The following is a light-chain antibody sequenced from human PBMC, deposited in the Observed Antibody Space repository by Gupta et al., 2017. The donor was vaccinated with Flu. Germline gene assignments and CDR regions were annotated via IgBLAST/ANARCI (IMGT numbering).Light chain of an antibody. CDR1: SLPKKY. CDR2: EDS. Sequence: SSELTPPPSVSVSPGQTARIPCSGDSLPKKYVYWYQQKSGQAPVLVIYEDSKRPAGIPGRFSGSNAETMATLTISGAQGEDEADYYCYSRDSSDKGVFGGGTELIV. CDR3: YSRDSSDKGV. V-gene: IGLV3-10*01. J-gene: IGLJ3*02.